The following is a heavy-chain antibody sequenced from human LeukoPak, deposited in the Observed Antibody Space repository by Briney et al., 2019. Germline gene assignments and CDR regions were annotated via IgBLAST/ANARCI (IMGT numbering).Heavy chain of an antibody. Sequence: GRSLRLSCAASGFTFDDYAMHWVRQAPGKGLEWVSGISWNSGSIGYADSVKGRFTISRDNAKNSLYLQMNSLRAEDTAVYYCARAVRVVPAAMGNWFDPWGQGTLVTVSS. CDR2: ISWNSGSI. CDR3: ARAVRVVPAAMGNWFDP. J-gene: IGHJ5*02. D-gene: IGHD2-2*01. CDR1: GFTFDDYA. V-gene: IGHV3-9*01.